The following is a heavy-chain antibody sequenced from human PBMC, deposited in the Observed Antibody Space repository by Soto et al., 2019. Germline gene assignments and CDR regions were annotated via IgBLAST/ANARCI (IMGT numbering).Heavy chain of an antibody. CDR2: IYPGDSDT. J-gene: IGHJ3*02. D-gene: IGHD3-22*01. CDR1: GYSFTSYW. CDR3: ATQSPTITMIVVVPDAFDI. Sequence: HGESLKISCKGSGYSFTSYWIGWVRQMPGKGLEWMGIIYPGDSDTRYSPSFQGQVTISADKSISTAYLQWSSLKASDTAMYYCATQSPTITMIVVVPDAFDIWGQGTMVTVSS. V-gene: IGHV5-51*01.